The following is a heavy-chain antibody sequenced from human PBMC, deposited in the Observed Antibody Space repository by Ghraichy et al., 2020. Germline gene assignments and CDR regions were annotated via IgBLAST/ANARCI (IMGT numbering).Heavy chain of an antibody. CDR1: GFIFSSYS. CDR3: ARDLDY. Sequence: GGSLRLSCAASGFIFSSYSMNWVRQTPGKGLEWLSYISSGGTTTHYANSVKGRFTISRDNAKSALYLQMTSLRDEDTAVYFCARDLDYWGQGTLVTVSS. CDR2: ISSGGTTT. V-gene: IGHV3-48*02. J-gene: IGHJ4*02.